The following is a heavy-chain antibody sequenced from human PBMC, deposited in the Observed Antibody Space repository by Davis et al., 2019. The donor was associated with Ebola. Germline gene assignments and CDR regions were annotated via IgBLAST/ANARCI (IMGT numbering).Heavy chain of an antibody. CDR1: GFIFTDYG. V-gene: IGHV3-23*01. D-gene: IGHD6-6*01. CDR3: ARNLASNSYYYFDF. CDR2: VSGSGGGRA. J-gene: IGHJ4*02. Sequence: PGGSLRLSCAASGFIFTDYGMSWVCQAPGKGLEWVSSVSGSGGGRAYYTDSVKGRFTISRDRSRNTVFLQMNGLRADDTAVYYCARNLASNSYYYFDFWGQGTRVAVSS.